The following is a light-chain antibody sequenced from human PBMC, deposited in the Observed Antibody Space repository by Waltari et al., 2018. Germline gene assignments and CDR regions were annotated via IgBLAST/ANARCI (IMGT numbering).Light chain of an antibody. CDR3: YSRDSSGNHL. CDR1: ILTSHY. V-gene: IGLV3-19*01. CDR2: DKS. J-gene: IGLJ3*02. Sequence: SSELTQGPAVSVALAQTVRITCQGDILTSHYAIWYQQKPGQAPVLVICDKSNRPSGIPDRFSGSSSGNTASLTITGAQAEDEADYYCYSRDSSGNHLFGGGTKLTVL.